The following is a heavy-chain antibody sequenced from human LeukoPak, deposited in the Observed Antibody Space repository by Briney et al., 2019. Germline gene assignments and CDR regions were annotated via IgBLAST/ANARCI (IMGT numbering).Heavy chain of an antibody. J-gene: IGHJ4*02. CDR2: IYYSGST. Sequence: PSETLSLTCTVSGGSVSSGSYYWSWIRQRPGKGLEWIGYIYYSGSTNYNPSLKSRVTISVDTSKNQFSLKLSSVTAADTAVYYCARESGDIVVVPAVYFDYWGQGTLVTVSS. D-gene: IGHD2-2*01. CDR1: GGSVSSGSYY. V-gene: IGHV4-61*01. CDR3: ARESGDIVVVPAVYFDY.